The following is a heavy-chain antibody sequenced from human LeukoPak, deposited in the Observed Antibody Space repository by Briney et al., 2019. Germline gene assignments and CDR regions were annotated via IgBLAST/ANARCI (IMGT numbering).Heavy chain of an antibody. Sequence: GGSLRLSCAASGFTFSSYSMNWVRQAPGKGLEWVSSISSSSSYIYYADSVKGRFTISRDNSKNSLYLHMNSLRAEDTAVYYCAKGIAVAGIGGYYYYYMDVRGKGTTVTVSS. CDR3: AKGIAVAGIGGYYYYYMDV. D-gene: IGHD6-19*01. CDR2: ISSSSSYI. J-gene: IGHJ6*03. V-gene: IGHV3-21*04. CDR1: GFTFSSYS.